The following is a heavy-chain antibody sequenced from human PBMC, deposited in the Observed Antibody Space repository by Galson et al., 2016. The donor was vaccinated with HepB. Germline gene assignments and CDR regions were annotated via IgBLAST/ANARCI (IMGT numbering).Heavy chain of an antibody. CDR3: AKMSSSRPRAEFDY. V-gene: IGHV3-23*01. CDR1: GFTFNTCG. Sequence: SLRLSCAASGFTFNTCGMGWVRQAPGKGLEWVSSISASGSSTYYTDSVKGRFIISRDNSMNTLYPQLSSMRAEDVAVYYCAKMSSSRPRAEFDYWGQGTLVTVSS. D-gene: IGHD6-6*01. CDR2: ISASGSST. J-gene: IGHJ4*02.